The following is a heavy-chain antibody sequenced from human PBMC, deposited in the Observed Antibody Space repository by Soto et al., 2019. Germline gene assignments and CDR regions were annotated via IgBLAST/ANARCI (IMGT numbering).Heavy chain of an antibody. V-gene: IGHV1-2*02. Sequence: VASVKVSCKASGYTFTGYYMHWVRQAPGQGLEWMGWINPNSGGTNYAQKFQGRVTMTRDTSISTAYMELSRLRSDDTAVYYCARDSGGAGTTSYYFDYWGQGTLVTVSS. CDR3: ARDSGGAGTTSYYFDY. D-gene: IGHD1-7*01. CDR1: GYTFTGYY. J-gene: IGHJ4*02. CDR2: INPNSGGT.